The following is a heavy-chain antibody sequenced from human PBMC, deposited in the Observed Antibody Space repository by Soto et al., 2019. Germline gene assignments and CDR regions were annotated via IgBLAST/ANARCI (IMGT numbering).Heavy chain of an antibody. Sequence: ASVKVSCKVSGYTLTELSMHWVRQAPGKGLEWMGGFDPEDGETIYAQKFQGRVTMTEDTSTDTAYVELSSLRSEDTAVYYCGTFCSSTSCYAHNGSPYYYGMDVWGQGTTVTVSS. CDR1: GYTLTELS. V-gene: IGHV1-24*01. J-gene: IGHJ6*02. CDR3: GTFCSSTSCYAHNGSPYYYGMDV. CDR2: FDPEDGET. D-gene: IGHD2-2*01.